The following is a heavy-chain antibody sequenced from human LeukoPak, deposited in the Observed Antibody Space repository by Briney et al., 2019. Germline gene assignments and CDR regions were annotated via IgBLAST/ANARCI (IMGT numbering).Heavy chain of an antibody. CDR1: GFTFSSYE. CDR3: ATNGPGIAVAGYVDY. Sequence: PGRSLRLSCAASGFTFSSYEMNWVRQAPGKGLEWVSYISSSVSTIYYADSVKGRFTISRDNSKNTLYLQMNSLRAEDTAVYYCATNGPGIAVAGYVDYWGQGTLVTVSS. D-gene: IGHD6-19*01. J-gene: IGHJ4*02. V-gene: IGHV3-48*03. CDR2: ISSSVSTI.